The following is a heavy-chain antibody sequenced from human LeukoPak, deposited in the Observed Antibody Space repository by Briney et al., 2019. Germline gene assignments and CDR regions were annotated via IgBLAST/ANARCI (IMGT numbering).Heavy chain of an antibody. J-gene: IGHJ4*02. CDR3: ASLSSGIYWYY. Sequence: SETLSLTCTVSGYSISSGYYWGWIRPPPGKGLEWIGSIYHSGSTYYNPSLKSRVIISVDTSKNQFSLKLSSVTAADTAVYYCASLSSGIYWYYWGQGTLVTVSS. V-gene: IGHV4-38-2*02. CDR1: GYSISSGYY. CDR2: IYHSGST. D-gene: IGHD1-26*01.